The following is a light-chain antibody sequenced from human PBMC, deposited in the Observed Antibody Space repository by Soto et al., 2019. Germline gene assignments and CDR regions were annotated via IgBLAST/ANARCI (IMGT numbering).Light chain of an antibody. CDR3: QQRGSWPLT. Sequence: EIVLTQSPATLSLSPGERATLSCRASQSISNYLAWYQLKPGQAPRLLIHDASNRATGIPVRFTGSGSGTDFTRTISSLEPEDFAIYYCQQRGSWPLTFGGGAKVEIK. J-gene: IGKJ4*01. CDR2: DAS. V-gene: IGKV3-11*01. CDR1: QSISNY.